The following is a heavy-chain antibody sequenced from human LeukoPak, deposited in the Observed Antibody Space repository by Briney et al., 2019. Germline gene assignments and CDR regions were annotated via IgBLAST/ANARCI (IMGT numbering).Heavy chain of an antibody. Sequence: ASVKVSCKASGYTFTSYDINWVRQATGQGLEWMGWMYPNSGNTGYAQKFQGRVTITRNTSISTAYMELSSLRSEDTAVYYCARSFYGDYDDAFDIWGQGTMVTVSS. V-gene: IGHV1-8*03. D-gene: IGHD4-17*01. J-gene: IGHJ3*02. CDR1: GYTFTSYD. CDR3: ARSFYGDYDDAFDI. CDR2: MYPNSGNT.